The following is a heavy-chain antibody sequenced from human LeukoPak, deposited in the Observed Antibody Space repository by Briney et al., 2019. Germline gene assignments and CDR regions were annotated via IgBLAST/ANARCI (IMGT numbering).Heavy chain of an antibody. CDR3: ARGNYDFWSGYYGPPYYYYGMDV. Sequence: SETLSLTCAVYGGSFSGYYWSWIRQPPGKGLEWIGEINHSGSTNYNPSLKSRATISVDTSKNQFSLKLSSVTAADTAVYYCARGNYDFWSGYYGPPYYYYGMDVWGQGTTVTVSS. CDR2: INHSGST. J-gene: IGHJ6*02. V-gene: IGHV4-34*01. CDR1: GGSFSGYY. D-gene: IGHD3-3*01.